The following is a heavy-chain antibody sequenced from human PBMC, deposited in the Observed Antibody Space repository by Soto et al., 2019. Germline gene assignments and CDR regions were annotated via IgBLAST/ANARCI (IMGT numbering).Heavy chain of an antibody. D-gene: IGHD3-3*01. J-gene: IGHJ5*02. CDR2: INHSGST. CDR1: GGSFSGYY. Sequence: SENLSLTCAVYGGSFSGYYWSWIRQPPGKGLEWIGEINHSGSTNYNPSLKSRVTISVGTSKNQFSLKLSSVTAADTAGYYCARGKHRDYDFWSCYPLRSNWFLHWGQATLV. CDR3: ARGKHRDYDFWSCYPLRSNWFLH. V-gene: IGHV4-34*01.